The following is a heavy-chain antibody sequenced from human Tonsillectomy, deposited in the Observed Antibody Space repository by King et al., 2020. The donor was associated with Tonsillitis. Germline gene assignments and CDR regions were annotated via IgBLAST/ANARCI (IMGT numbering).Heavy chain of an antibody. J-gene: IGHJ5*02. CDR3: AGGYDTSAARWFDP. D-gene: IGHD3-9*01. CDR1: GGSISSSSYY. V-gene: IGHV4-39*01. Sequence: QLQESGPGLVKPSETLSLTCIVSGGSISSSSYYWGWIRQPPGKGLEWIGTIYYSGSTYYNPSLKSRVTISVDTSRNQFSLRLSSVTAADTALYYCAGGYDTSAARWFDPWGQGTLVTVSS. CDR2: IYYSGST.